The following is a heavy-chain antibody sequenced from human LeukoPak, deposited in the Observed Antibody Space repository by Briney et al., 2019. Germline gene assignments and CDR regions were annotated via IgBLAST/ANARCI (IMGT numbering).Heavy chain of an antibody. V-gene: IGHV3-21*01. CDR1: GFTFSSYS. D-gene: IGHD4/OR15-4a*01. CDR2: ISSSSSYI. J-gene: IGHJ3*02. Sequence: GGSLRLSCAASGFTFSSYSMNWVRQAPGKGLEWVSSISSSSSYIYYADSVKGRFTISRDNAKNSLYLQMNSLRAEDTAVYYCASLPVAADYRVFDAFDIWGQGTMVTVS. CDR3: ASLPVAADYRVFDAFDI.